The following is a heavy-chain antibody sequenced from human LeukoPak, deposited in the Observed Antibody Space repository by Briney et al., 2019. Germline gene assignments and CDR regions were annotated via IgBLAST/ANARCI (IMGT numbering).Heavy chain of an antibody. D-gene: IGHD3-22*01. CDR3: ARDRNYYESRSDAFDI. CDR2: IYYSGST. V-gene: IGHV4-59*01. Sequence: PSETLSLTCTVSGGSISSYYWSWIRQPPGKGLEWMGYIYYSGSTNYNPSLKSRVTISVDTSKNQFSLKLSSVTAADTALYYCARDRNYYESRSDAFDIWGQGAMVTVSS. CDR1: GGSISSYY. J-gene: IGHJ3*02.